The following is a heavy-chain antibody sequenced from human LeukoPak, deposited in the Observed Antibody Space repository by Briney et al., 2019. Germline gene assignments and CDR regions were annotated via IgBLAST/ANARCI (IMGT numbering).Heavy chain of an antibody. CDR1: GFTFSKYW. J-gene: IGHJ2*01. V-gene: IGHV3-74*01. CDR2: INNDGSAT. CDR3: VRAGHQDYYYFDL. Sequence: GGSLRLSCAASGFTFSKYWIHWVRQRPGEGLMWVSRINNDGSATVYADSVRGRFTISRDNDENTVYLQMSSLRSEDTAVYYCVRAGHQDYYYFDLWGRGTLVSVSS.